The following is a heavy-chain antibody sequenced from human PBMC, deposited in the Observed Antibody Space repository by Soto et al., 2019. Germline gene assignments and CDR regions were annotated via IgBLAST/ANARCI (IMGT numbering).Heavy chain of an antibody. D-gene: IGHD1-7*01. V-gene: IGHV3-30*04. Sequence: QVQLVESGGGVVQPGRSLRLSCAASGFTFSTYAMHWVRQAPGKGLEWVAVMAYDGSNRYYADSVKGRFTISRDNSKNTLYLQMNTLRAEDTAVYYCVRDGWNWNYALDYWGQGTLVTVSS. CDR1: GFTFSTYA. J-gene: IGHJ4*02. CDR2: MAYDGSNR. CDR3: VRDGWNWNYALDY.